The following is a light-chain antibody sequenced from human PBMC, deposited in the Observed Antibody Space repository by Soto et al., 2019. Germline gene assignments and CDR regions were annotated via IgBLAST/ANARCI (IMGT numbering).Light chain of an antibody. CDR1: TGAVTSGHY. CDR3: LLSYSGARPWV. Sequence: QAVVTQEPSLNVSPGGTVTLTCGSSTGAVTSGHYPYWFQQKPGQAPRTLIYDTSNKHSWTPARFSGSLLGGKAALTLSGAQPEDEAEYYCLLSYSGARPWVFGGGTTVTVL. J-gene: IGLJ3*02. CDR2: DTS. V-gene: IGLV7-46*01.